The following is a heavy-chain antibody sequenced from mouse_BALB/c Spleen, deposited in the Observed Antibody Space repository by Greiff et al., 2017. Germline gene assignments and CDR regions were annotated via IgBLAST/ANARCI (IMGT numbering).Heavy chain of an antibody. D-gene: IGHD2-4*01. J-gene: IGHJ4*01. CDR3: TAGDYSVHYYAMDY. CDR1: GFTFSSYT. Sequence: EVMLVESGGGLVKPGGSLKISCAASGFTFSSYTMSWVRQTPEKRLEWVATISSGGSYTYYPDSVKGRFTISRDNAKNTLYLQMSSLKSEDTAMYYCTAGDYSVHYYAMDYWGQGTSVTVSS. V-gene: IGHV5-6-4*01. CDR2: ISSGGSYT.